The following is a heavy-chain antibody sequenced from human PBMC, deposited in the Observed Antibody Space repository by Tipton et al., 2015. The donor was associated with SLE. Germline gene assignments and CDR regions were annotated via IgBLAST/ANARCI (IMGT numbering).Heavy chain of an antibody. CDR2: INLSGGTT. Sequence: QSGAEVKEPGASMRVSCKASGYTFTNYYMHWVRQAPGQGLDWMGIINLSGGTTKSAQKFQDRLTMSRDTSTNTVYMELSSLRSEDTALYYCARGGTTYTSTWNKFDYWGLGTLVTVSS. J-gene: IGHJ4*02. V-gene: IGHV1-46*01. CDR3: ARGGTTYTSTWNKFDY. D-gene: IGHD6-13*01. CDR1: GYTFTNYY.